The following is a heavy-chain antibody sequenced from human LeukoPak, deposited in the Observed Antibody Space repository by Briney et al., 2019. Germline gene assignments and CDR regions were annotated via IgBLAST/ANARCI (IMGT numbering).Heavy chain of an antibody. D-gene: IGHD3-22*01. CDR2: ISGSGGTT. V-gene: IGHV3-23*01. CDR1: GFTFSSYA. Sequence: GGSLRLSCAASGFTFSSYAMSWVRQAPGKGLEWVSSISGSGGTTYYADSVKGRFTISRDNFNNTLYLQMNSLIADDTAVYYCAREWARENSGYYDDAFDVWGQGTLVTVSS. CDR3: AREWARENSGYYDDAFDV. J-gene: IGHJ3*01.